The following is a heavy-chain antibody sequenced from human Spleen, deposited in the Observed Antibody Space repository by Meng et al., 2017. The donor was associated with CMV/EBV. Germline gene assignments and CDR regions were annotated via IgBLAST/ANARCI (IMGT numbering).Heavy chain of an antibody. CDR2: ISYDGSNK. V-gene: IGHV3-30*04. J-gene: IGHJ4*02. D-gene: IGHD6-6*01. CDR3: ARDPEEGISAPDY. CDR1: GFTFKNYA. Sequence: ASGFTFKNYAMQWVRQAPGKGLEWVAWISYDGSNKYYADSVKGRFTISRDNSKNTLYLQMSSLRPEDTAVYYCARDPEEGISAPDYWGQGALVTVSS.